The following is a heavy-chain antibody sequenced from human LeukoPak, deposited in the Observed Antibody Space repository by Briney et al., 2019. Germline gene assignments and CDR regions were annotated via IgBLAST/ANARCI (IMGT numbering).Heavy chain of an antibody. CDR2: IIPILGIA. Sequence: SVKVSCKASGGTFSSYTISWVRQAPGQGLEWMGRIIPILGIANYAQKFQGRVTITADTSTRTAYMELSSLRSEDTAVYYGARDRLGYAQGFDPWGQGTLVTVSS. V-gene: IGHV1-69*04. D-gene: IGHD5-12*01. CDR1: GGTFSSYT. CDR3: ARDRLGYAQGFDP. J-gene: IGHJ5*02.